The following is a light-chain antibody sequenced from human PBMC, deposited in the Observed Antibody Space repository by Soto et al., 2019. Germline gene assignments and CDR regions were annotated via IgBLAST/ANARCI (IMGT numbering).Light chain of an antibody. Sequence: DIQMTQSPSTLSASVGDTVTITCRASQSISNWLAWYQQKPGQAPKLLIHKASTLESGAPSRFSGSGSGTEFTLTISSLQPDDFATFYCQQYDRFPYTFGQGTKLEIK. J-gene: IGKJ2*01. CDR1: QSISNW. CDR3: QQYDRFPYT. V-gene: IGKV1-5*03. CDR2: KAS.